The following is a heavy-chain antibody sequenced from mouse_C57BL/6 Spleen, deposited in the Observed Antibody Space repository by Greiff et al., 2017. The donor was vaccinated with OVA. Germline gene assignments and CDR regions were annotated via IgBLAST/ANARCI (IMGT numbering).Heavy chain of an antibody. Sequence: VQLQQSGPELVKPGASVKISCKASGYAFSSSWMNWVKQRPGKGLEWIGRIYPGDGDTNYNGKFKGKATLTADTSSSTAYMQLSSLTSEDSAVYYGARSGDEAYFDYWGQGTTLTVSS. V-gene: IGHV1-82*01. CDR1: GYAFSSSW. CDR2: IYPGDGDT. CDR3: ARSGDEAYFDY. D-gene: IGHD3-2*02. J-gene: IGHJ2*01.